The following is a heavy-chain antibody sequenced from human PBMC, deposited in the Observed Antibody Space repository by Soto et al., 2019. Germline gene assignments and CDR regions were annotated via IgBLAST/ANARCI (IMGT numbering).Heavy chain of an antibody. V-gene: IGHV1-2*04. CDR3: ASGRIAAGSPAYCLGV. D-gene: IGHD6-13*01. J-gene: IGHJ6*02. CDR2: INPNSGGT. CDR1: GYTFTGDY. Sequence: GASEKVSSKASGYTFTGDYMHSVRQGPGQGLEWMGWINPNSGGTNSAQEFQGWVTMTRDTSISSADMEQCRLCTDDTPGYYWASGRIAAGSPAYCLGVWCRGCRFGVSS.